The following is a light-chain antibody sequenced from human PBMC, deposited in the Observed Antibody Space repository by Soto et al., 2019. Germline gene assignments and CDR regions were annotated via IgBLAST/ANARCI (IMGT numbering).Light chain of an antibody. J-gene: IGKJ5*01. Sequence: DIQMTRSPSSVSASVGDRVTISCRASEDINSRLAWYQQKPGNAPKLLIYAAFILQSGVPSRFSGYGSGTDFTLSISSLQPEDFATYYCQQADSFPNTFGQGTRLEIK. CDR2: AAF. CDR1: EDINSR. CDR3: QQADSFPNT. V-gene: IGKV1-12*01.